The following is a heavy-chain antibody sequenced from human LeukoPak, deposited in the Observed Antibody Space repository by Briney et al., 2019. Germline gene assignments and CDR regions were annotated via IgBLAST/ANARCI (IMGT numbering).Heavy chain of an antibody. J-gene: IGHJ4*02. CDR2: INTNTGSP. CDR1: GYTFTNYP. CDR3: ARGGYSRGQGSPFDY. Sequence: GASVKVSCKASGYTFTNYPKIWVRQAPGQGLEWMGWINTNTGSPTYAQGLTGRYVFSLDTSLSTAYVQITSLQAEDTAMYYCARGGYSRGQGSPFDYWGQGTLVTVSS. D-gene: IGHD6-25*01. V-gene: IGHV7-4-1*02.